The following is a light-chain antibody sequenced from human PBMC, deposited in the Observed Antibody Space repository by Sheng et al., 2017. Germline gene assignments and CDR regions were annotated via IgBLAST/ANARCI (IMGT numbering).Light chain of an antibody. V-gene: IGKV3-11*01. CDR3: QQRSNWPRVT. CDR2: DAS. J-gene: IGKJ1*01. Sequence: EIVLTQSPATLSLSPGERATLSCRASQSVSRSLAWYQQKRGQAPGLLIYDASDRATGIPARFSGSGSGTDFTLTISSLEPEDSAVYYCQQRSNWPRVTFGQGTKVEIK. CDR1: QSVSRS.